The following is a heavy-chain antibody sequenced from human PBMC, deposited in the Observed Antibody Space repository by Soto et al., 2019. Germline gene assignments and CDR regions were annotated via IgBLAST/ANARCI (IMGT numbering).Heavy chain of an antibody. CDR1: GFIFSDYY. J-gene: IGHJ5*02. CDR2: ISSSGNTI. CDR3: ARHPERIAQIGWFDP. Sequence: GGSLRLSCAASGFIFSDYYMTWIRQAPGKGLEWASYISSSGNTIYYADSVKGRFTISRDNAKNSLYLQMNSLRAEDTAVYYCARHPERIAQIGWFDPWGQGTLVTVSS. D-gene: IGHD6-13*01. V-gene: IGHV3-11*04.